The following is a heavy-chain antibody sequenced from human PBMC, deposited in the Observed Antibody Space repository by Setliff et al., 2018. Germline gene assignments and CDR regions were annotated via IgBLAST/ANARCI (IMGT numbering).Heavy chain of an antibody. J-gene: IGHJ4*02. D-gene: IGHD3-22*01. V-gene: IGHV1-18*01. Sequence: ASVKVSCKASGYTFTSYGISWVRQAPGQGLEWMGWISAYNGNTNYAQKLQGRVTMTRDTSTSTVYMELSSLRSEDTAVYYCARDTGREYYYDSSGYQDYWGQGTLVTVSS. CDR3: ARDTGREYYYDSSGYQDY. CDR1: GYTFTSYG. CDR2: ISAYNGNT.